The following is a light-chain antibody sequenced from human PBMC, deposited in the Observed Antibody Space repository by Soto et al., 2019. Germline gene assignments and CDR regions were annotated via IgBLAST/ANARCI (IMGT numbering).Light chain of an antibody. J-gene: IGKJ4*01. CDR1: QSVSSNY. CDR3: HQYGSSPLT. V-gene: IGKV3-20*01. Sequence: EIVLTQSPGTLSWAPGERATLSCRASQSVSSNYLAWYQQKPGEAPRLLIYGASSRATGIPDRFSGSGSGTDFTLTISRLEPEDFAVYHCHQYGSSPLTFGGGTKVEIK. CDR2: GAS.